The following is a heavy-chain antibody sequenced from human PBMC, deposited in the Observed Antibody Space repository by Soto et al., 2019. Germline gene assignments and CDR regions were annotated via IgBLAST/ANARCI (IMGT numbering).Heavy chain of an antibody. V-gene: IGHV4-59*01. CDR3: ARDVCSGTNYFDY. J-gene: IGHJ4*02. Sequence: LSLTCTFSGGSISYYYWSWIRQPPGKGLEWLGYIYYSGSTNYNPSLKSRVTISVDTSKNQFSLKLSSVTAADTAVYYCARDVCSGTNYFDYWGQGTLVTVSS. D-gene: IGHD3-10*02. CDR2: IYYSGST. CDR1: GGSISYYY.